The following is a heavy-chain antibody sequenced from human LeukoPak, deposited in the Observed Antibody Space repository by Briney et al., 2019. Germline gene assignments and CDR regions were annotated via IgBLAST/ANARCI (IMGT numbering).Heavy chain of an antibody. V-gene: IGHV1-69*13. CDR3: AKSYRGYSGYAGDY. CDR1: GGTFSSYA. D-gene: IGHD5-12*01. Sequence: SVKVSCKASGGTFSSYAISWVRQAPGQGLEWMGGIIPIFGTANYAQKFQGRVTITADESTSTAYMELSSLGSEDTAVYYCAKSYRGYSGYAGDYWGQGTLVTVSS. J-gene: IGHJ4*02. CDR2: IIPIFGTA.